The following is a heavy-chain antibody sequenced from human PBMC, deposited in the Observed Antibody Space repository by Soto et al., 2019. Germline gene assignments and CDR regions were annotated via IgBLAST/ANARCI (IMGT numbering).Heavy chain of an antibody. V-gene: IGHV1-18*04. D-gene: IGHD6-6*01. Sequence: ASVKVSCKASGYTFTSYGISWVRQAPGQGLEWMGWISAYNGNTNYAQKLQGRVTMTTDTSTSTAYMELRSMRSDDTAVYYCARDWAGEYSRPRYYYGMDVWGQGTTVTVSS. CDR3: ARDWAGEYSRPRYYYGMDV. CDR2: ISAYNGNT. CDR1: GYTFTSYG. J-gene: IGHJ6*02.